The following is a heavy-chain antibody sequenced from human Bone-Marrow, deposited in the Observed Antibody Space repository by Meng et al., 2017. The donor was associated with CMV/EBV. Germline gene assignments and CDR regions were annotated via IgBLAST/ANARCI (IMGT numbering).Heavy chain of an antibody. CDR1: GFSLSTSGIR. D-gene: IGHD2-2*01. J-gene: IGHJ4*02. Sequence: SGPTLVKPTQTLTLTCTVSGFSLSTSGIRVSWIRQSPGQALEWLARIDWDDNKFYSTSLKTRLTISKDTSKNQVVLKMTNMDPVDTATYYCARNPPTSHYLDYWGQGILVTVSS. CDR3: ARNPPTSHYLDY. V-gene: IGHV2-70D*14. CDR2: IDWDDNK.